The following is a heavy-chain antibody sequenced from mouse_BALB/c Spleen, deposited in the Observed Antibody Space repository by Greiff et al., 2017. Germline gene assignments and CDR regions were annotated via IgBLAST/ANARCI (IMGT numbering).Heavy chain of an antibody. CDR1: GYTFTSYW. Sequence: QVQLQQSGAELAKPGASVKMSCKASGYTFTSYWMHWVKQRPGQGLEWIGYINPSTGYTEYNQKFKDKATLTADKSSSTAYMQLSSLTSEDSAVYYCARGMDGYPYYYAMDYWGQGTSGTVSS. CDR2: INPSTGYT. J-gene: IGHJ4*01. D-gene: IGHD2-3*01. V-gene: IGHV1-7*01. CDR3: ARGMDGYPYYYAMDY.